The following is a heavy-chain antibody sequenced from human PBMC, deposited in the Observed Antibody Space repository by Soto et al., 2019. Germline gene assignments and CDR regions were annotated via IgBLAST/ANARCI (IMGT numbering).Heavy chain of an antibody. CDR1: GFTFSGYA. CDR2: ISGSGGST. CDR3: AKLADVPRGMHYDFWSGYYPDY. J-gene: IGHJ4*02. D-gene: IGHD3-3*01. Sequence: GGSLRLSCAASGFTFSGYAMSWVRQAPGKGLEWVSAISGSGGSTYYADSVKGRFTISRDNSKNTLYLQMNSLRAEDTAVYYCAKLADVPRGMHYDFWSGYYPDYWGQGTLVTVSS. V-gene: IGHV3-23*01.